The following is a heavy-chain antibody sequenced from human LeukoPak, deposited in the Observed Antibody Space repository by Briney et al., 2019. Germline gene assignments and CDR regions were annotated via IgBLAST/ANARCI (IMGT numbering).Heavy chain of an antibody. CDR1: GGSFSGYY. CDR2: INHSGST. D-gene: IGHD2-15*01. V-gene: IGHV4-34*01. Sequence: SETLSLTCAVYGGSFSGYYWSWIRQPPGKGLEWVGEINHSGSTNYNPSLKSRVTISVDTSKNQFSLKLSSVTAADTAVYYCARQGYCSGGSCSNGVDYWGQGTLVTVSS. J-gene: IGHJ4*02. CDR3: ARQGYCSGGSCSNGVDY.